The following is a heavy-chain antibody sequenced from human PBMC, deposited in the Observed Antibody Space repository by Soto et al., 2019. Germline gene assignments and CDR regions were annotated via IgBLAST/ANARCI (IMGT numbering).Heavy chain of an antibody. CDR3: ARDLPPTAARPSWFDP. Sequence: QVQLQQWGAGLLKPSETLSLTCAVYGGSFSGYYWSWIRQPPGKGLEWIGEINHSGSTNYNPSLKSRVTISVDTSKNQFSLKLSSVTAADTAVYYCARDLPPTAARPSWFDPWGQGTLVTVSS. CDR2: INHSGST. CDR1: GGSFSGYY. D-gene: IGHD6-6*01. V-gene: IGHV4-34*01. J-gene: IGHJ5*02.